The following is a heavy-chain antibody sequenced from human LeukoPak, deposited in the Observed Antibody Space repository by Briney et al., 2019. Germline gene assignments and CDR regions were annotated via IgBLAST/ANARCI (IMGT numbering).Heavy chain of an antibody. J-gene: IGHJ4*02. D-gene: IGHD2-2*01. V-gene: IGHV3-11*04. Sequence: GGSLRLSCAASGFTFGDYYMSWIRQAPGKGLEWVSYISSSDSPIYYADSVKGRFTISRDNAKNSLYLQMNSLRAEDTAVYYCARETDSTIFDYWGQGTLVTLSS. CDR1: GFTFGDYY. CDR2: ISSSDSPI. CDR3: ARETDSTIFDY.